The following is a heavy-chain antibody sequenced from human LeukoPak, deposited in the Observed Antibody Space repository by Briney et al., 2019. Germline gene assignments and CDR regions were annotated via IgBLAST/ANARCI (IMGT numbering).Heavy chain of an antibody. CDR1: GYTFAGYY. CDR2: INPNSGGT. J-gene: IGHJ5*02. CDR3: AREWGCSSTSCYTGTFHP. Sequence: ASVKVSCKASGYTFAGYYIHWVRQAPGQGLEWMGWINPNSGGTIYAQKFQGRVTMTRDTSISTAYMELSRLYSDDTAVYYCAREWGCSSTSCYTGTFHPWGQGTLVIVSS. D-gene: IGHD2-2*02. V-gene: IGHV1-2*02.